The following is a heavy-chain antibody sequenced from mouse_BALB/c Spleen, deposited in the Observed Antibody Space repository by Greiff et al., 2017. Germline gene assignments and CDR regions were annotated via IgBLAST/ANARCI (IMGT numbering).Heavy chain of an antibody. D-gene: IGHD1-1*01. CDR1: GYSITRGYY. CDR3: ARGGNYVMDY. CDR2: ISNDGNN. V-gene: IGHV3-6*02. J-gene: IGHJ4*01. Sequence: EVQLVESGPGLVKPSQSLSLTCSVTGYSITRGYYWNWIRQFPGNKLEWMGYISNDGNNNYNPSLKNRISITRDTSKNQFFLKLNSVTTEDTATYYCARGGNYVMDYWGQGISVTVSS.